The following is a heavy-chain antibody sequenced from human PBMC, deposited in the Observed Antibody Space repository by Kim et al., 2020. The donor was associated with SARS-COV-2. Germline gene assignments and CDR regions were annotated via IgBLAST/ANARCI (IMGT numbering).Heavy chain of an antibody. D-gene: IGHD4-17*01. Sequence: GGSLRLSCAASGFTFSSYGMHWVRQAPGKGLEWVAVIWYDGSNKYYADSVKGRFTISRDNSKNTLYLQMNSLRAEDTAVYYCAKDYGGTSSPQHWGQGTLVTVSS. V-gene: IGHV3-33*06. CDR2: IWYDGSNK. CDR1: GFTFSSYG. J-gene: IGHJ1*01. CDR3: AKDYGGTSSPQH.